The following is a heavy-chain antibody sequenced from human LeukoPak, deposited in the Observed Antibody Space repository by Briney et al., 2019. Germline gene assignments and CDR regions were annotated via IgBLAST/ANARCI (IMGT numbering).Heavy chain of an antibody. CDR1: GFTFSSSW. D-gene: IGHD2-2*01. J-gene: IGHJ4*02. V-gene: IGHV3-7*04. CDR2: IKPDGSEE. CDR3: ARVDIVVVPAGFDY. Sequence: GGSLRLSCAASGFTFSSSWMSWVRQAPEKGLEWVANIKPDGSEEHSVDSVKGRFTISRDNAKNSLYLQMNSLRAEDTAVYYCARVDIVVVPAGFDYWGQGTLVTVSS.